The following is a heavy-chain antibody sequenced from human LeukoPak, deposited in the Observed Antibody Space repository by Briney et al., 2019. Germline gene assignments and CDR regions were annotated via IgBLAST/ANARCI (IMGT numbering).Heavy chain of an antibody. CDR3: AKDRLTYYDFWSGYPDY. D-gene: IGHD3-3*01. V-gene: IGHV3-30*02. CDR2: IRYDGSNK. Sequence: GGSLRLSCAASGFTFSSYGMHWVRQAPGKGLEWVAFIRYDGSNKYYADSVKGRFTISRDNSKNTLYLQMNSLRAEDTAVYYCAKDRLTYYDFWSGYPDYWGQGTLVTVSS. J-gene: IGHJ4*02. CDR1: GFTFSSYG.